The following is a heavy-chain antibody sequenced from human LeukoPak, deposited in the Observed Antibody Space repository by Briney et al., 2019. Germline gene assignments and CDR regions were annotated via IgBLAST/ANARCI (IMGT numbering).Heavy chain of an antibody. D-gene: IGHD5-18*01. V-gene: IGHV3-30-3*01. CDR2: ISYDGSNK. CDR3: ARDLYGYGYLDY. Sequence: GGSLRLSCAASGFTFSSYAMHWIRQAPGKGLEWVAVISYDGSNKYYADSVKGRFTISRDNSKNTLYLQMNSLRAEDTAVYYCARDLYGYGYLDYWGEGALVTVSS. J-gene: IGHJ4*02. CDR1: GFTFSSYA.